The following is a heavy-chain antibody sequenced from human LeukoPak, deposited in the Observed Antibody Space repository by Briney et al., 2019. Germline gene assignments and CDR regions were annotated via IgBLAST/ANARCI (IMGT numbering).Heavy chain of an antibody. CDR1: GGSISSYY. J-gene: IGHJ5*02. D-gene: IGHD2-2*01. CDR2: IYTSGST. V-gene: IGHV4-4*07. CDR3: ARDLPIVAVPAAIRWRWFDP. Sequence: PSETLSLTCTVSGGSISSYYWSWIRQPAGKGLEWIGRIYTSGSTNYNPSLKSRVTMSVDTSKNQFSLKLSSVTAADTAVYYCARDLPIVAVPAAIRWRWFDPWGQGTLVTVSS.